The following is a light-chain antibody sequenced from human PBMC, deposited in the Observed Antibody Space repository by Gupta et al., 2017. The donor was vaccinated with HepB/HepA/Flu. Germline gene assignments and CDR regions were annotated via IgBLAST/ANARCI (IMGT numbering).Light chain of an antibody. CDR2: GAS. Sequence: EIVLTQSPGTLSLPPGERATLSCRASQSVTSNYLAWYQQKPGQAPRLLIYGASSRATGIPDRFSGSGSGTDFTLTISRLEPEDFAVYYCQQYGSSPWTFGQGTKVEIK. CDR3: QQYGSSPWT. V-gene: IGKV3-20*01. CDR1: QSVTSNY. J-gene: IGKJ1*01.